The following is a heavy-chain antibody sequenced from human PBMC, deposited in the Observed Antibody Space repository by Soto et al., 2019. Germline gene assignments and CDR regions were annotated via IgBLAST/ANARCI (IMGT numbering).Heavy chain of an antibody. Sequence: QSQTLSLICAISGDSVSSNSAAWNWIRQSPSRGLEWLGRTYYRSKWYNDYAVSVKSRITINPDTSKNQFSLQLNSVTPEDTAVYYCARDGRDYYDSSGYLKGASLGAFDIWGQGTMVTVSS. V-gene: IGHV6-1*01. CDR1: GDSVSSNSAA. CDR3: ARDGRDYYDSSGYLKGASLGAFDI. J-gene: IGHJ3*02. CDR2: TYYRSKWYN. D-gene: IGHD3-22*01.